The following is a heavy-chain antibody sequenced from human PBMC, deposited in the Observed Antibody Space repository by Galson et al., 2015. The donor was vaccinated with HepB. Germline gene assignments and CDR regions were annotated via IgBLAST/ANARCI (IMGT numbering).Heavy chain of an antibody. D-gene: IGHD3-10*01. CDR1: GFTFSSYS. J-gene: IGHJ4*02. Sequence: SLRLSCAASGFTFSSYSMNWVRQAPGKGLEWVSSISSSSSYIYYADSVKGRFTISRDNAKNSLYLQMNSLRAEDTAVYYCARDYYGSGSHDYWGQGTLVTVSS. CDR3: ARDYYGSGSHDY. CDR2: ISSSSSYI. V-gene: IGHV3-21*01.